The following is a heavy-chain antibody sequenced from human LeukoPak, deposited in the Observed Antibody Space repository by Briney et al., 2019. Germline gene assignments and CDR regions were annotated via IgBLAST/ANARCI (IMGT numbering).Heavy chain of an antibody. CDR2: ISWNSGSI. D-gene: IGHD3-16*01. V-gene: IGHV3-9*01. J-gene: IGHJ4*02. CDR3: AKGPGYLGY. CDR1: GFTFDDYA. Sequence: GGSLRLSCAASGFTFDDYAMHWVRQAPGKGLEWVSGISWNSGSIGYADSVKGRLTISRDNAKNSLYLQMNSLRAEDTALYYCAKGPGYLGYWGQGTLVTVSS.